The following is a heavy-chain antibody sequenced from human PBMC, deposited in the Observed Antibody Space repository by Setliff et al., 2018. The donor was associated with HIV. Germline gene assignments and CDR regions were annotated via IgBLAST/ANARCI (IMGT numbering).Heavy chain of an antibody. J-gene: IGHJ3*02. V-gene: IGHV3-21*06. CDR1: GFSFSTYS. D-gene: IGHD1-26*01. CDR3: ARRGNYLGDAFDI. CDR2: ITSSSSHI. Sequence: PGGSLRLSCAASGFSFSTYSMNWVRQAPGKGLEWVSSITSSSSHIYYADSVKGRFTISRDNAKNSLYLQMNSLRAEDTAVYYCARRGNYLGDAFDIWGQGTMVTVSS.